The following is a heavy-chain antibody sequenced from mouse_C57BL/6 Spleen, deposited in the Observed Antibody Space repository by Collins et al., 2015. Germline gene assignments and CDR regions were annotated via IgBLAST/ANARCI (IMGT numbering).Heavy chain of an antibody. V-gene: IGHV1-52*01. CDR3: ARWDGSLLAY. CDR2: IDPSDSET. D-gene: IGHD1-1*01. CDR1: GYTFTSYW. Sequence: QVQLQQPGAELVRPGSSVKLSCKASGYTFTSYWMHWVKQRPIQGLEWIGNIDPSDSETHYNQKFKDKATLTVDKSSSTAYMQLSSLTSEDSAVYYCARWDGSLLAYWGQGTLVTVSA. J-gene: IGHJ3*01.